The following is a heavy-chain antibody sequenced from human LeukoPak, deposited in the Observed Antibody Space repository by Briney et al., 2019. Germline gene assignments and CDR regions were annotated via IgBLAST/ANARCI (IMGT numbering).Heavy chain of an antibody. J-gene: IGHJ4*02. CDR3: AEGAVRWPFDY. CDR2: IYYSGST. V-gene: IGHV4-39*01. Sequence: SETLSLTCTVSGGSISSGSYYGSWIRQPPGKGLEWIGSIYYSGSTYYNPSLKSRVTISVDTSKNQFSLKLSSVTAADTAVYYCAEGAVRWPFDYWGQGTLVTVSS. CDR1: GGSISSGSYY. D-gene: IGHD4-23*01.